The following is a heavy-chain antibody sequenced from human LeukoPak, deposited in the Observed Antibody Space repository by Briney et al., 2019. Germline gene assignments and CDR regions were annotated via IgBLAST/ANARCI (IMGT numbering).Heavy chain of an antibody. CDR2: IRYDGSNK. CDR3: AKVGGERGSLRFLEWLTDY. V-gene: IGHV3-30*02. CDR1: GFTFSSYG. J-gene: IGHJ4*02. D-gene: IGHD3-3*01. Sequence: GSLRLSCAASGFTFSSYGMHWVRQAPGKGLEWVAFIRYDGSNKYYADSVKGRFTISRDNSKNTLYLQMNSLRAEDTAVYYCAKVGGERGSLRFLEWLTDYWGQGTLVTVSS.